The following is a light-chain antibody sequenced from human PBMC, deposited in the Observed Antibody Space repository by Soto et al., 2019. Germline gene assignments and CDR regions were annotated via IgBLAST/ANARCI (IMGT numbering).Light chain of an antibody. V-gene: IGKV3-20*01. CDR2: GAS. CDR3: QQYDKWPYT. Sequence: EIVLTQSPGTLSLSPGERATLSCRASQSVSSSYLAWYQQKPGQAPRLLIYGASSRATGIPDRFSGSGSGTEFTLTISSLQSEDAATYYCQQYDKWPYTFGQGTTLEIK. J-gene: IGKJ2*01. CDR1: QSVSSSY.